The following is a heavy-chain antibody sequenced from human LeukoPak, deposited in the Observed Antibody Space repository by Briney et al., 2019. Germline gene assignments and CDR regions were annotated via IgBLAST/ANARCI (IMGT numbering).Heavy chain of an antibody. V-gene: IGHV3-23*01. D-gene: IGHD6-19*01. J-gene: IGHJ6*02. CDR2: ST. CDR3: AKVVEAVAGSYYYYYYGMDV. Sequence: STYYADSVEGRFTISRDNSKNTLYLQMNSLRAEDTAVYYCAKVVEAVAGSYYYYYYGMDVWGQGTTVTVSS.